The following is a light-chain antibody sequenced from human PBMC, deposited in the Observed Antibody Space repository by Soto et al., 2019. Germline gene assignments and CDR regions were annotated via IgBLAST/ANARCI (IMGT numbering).Light chain of an antibody. CDR1: QSISSN. Sequence: ETVMTQSPATLSVSPGERATLSCRASQSISSNLAWYQQKPGQAPRLLIYGSSARATGIPARFSGSGSGTAFTLTISSLQTDDFSTYYCQQYHSYWTFGQGTKVDIK. J-gene: IGKJ1*01. V-gene: IGKV3-15*01. CDR2: GSS. CDR3: QQYHSYWT.